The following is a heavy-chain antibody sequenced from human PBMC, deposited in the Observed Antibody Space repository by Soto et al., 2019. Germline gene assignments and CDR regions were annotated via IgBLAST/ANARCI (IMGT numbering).Heavy chain of an antibody. CDR3: ARRTSFLGAFDY. V-gene: IGHV3-23*01. Sequence: PGGTLRLSCLVSGFSFDQYAMAWVRQAPGKGRDWVSRVAAGGGHTYYAESVKGRFTISRDNSKNTLFLQINTLRADDTPIYYCARRTSFLGAFDYWGQGVLVTVSS. CDR2: VAAGGGHT. CDR1: GFSFDQYA. J-gene: IGHJ4*02. D-gene: IGHD3-16*02.